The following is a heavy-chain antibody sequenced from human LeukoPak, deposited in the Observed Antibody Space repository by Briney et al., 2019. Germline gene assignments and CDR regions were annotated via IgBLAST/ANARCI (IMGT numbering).Heavy chain of an antibody. J-gene: IGHJ4*02. Sequence: SETLSLTCTVSGGSISSYYWSWIRQPPGKGLEWIGYIYYSGSTNYDPSLKSRVTISVDTSKNQFSLKLSSVTAADTAVYYCARLPFARYYFDYWGQGTLVTVSS. D-gene: IGHD3-3*01. CDR1: GGSISSYY. V-gene: IGHV4-59*08. CDR3: ARLPFARYYFDY. CDR2: IYYSGST.